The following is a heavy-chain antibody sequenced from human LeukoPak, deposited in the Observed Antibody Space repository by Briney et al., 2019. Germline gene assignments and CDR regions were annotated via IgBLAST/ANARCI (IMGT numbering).Heavy chain of an antibody. CDR1: GDSVSSNTAA. V-gene: IGHV6-1*01. CDR2: TYYRSKWYN. D-gene: IGHD6-19*01. Sequence: SQTLSLTCAISGDSVSSNTAAWNWMRQSPPRGLEWLERTYYRSKWYNDYPVSVKSRIAINPDTSKNRFSLQLNSVSPEDTAVYYCARARGASGAIDYWGQGTLVTVSS. CDR3: ARARGASGAIDY. J-gene: IGHJ4*02.